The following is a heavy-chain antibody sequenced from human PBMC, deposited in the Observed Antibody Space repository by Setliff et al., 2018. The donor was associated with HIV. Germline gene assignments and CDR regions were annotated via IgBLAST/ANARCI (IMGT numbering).Heavy chain of an antibody. D-gene: IGHD4-17*01. CDR3: TRGARPTDEYVWFDP. V-gene: IGHV3-72*01. CDR1: GFIFSDHY. Sequence: QPGGSLRLSCVVSGFIFSDHYIDWVRQAPGKGLEWVARIRNKANGGTTEYVASVKGRFTISRDDSKSIAYLQMNSLTTEDTAVYYCTRGARPTDEYVWFDPWGQGTLVTVSS. CDR2: IRNKANGGTT. J-gene: IGHJ5*02.